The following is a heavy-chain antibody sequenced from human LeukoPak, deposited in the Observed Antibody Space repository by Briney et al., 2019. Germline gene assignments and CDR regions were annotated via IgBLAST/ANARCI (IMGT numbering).Heavy chain of an antibody. V-gene: IGHV1-24*01. CDR2: FDPEDGET. J-gene: IGHJ6*03. CDR3: ARGRLGTGRRYYYYYMDV. Sequence: ASVKVSCKVSGYTLTELSMHWVRQAPGKGLEWMGGFDPEDGETIYAQKFQGRVTMTEDTSTDTAYMELSSLRSEDTAVYYCARGRLGTGRRYYYYYMDVWGKGTTVTVSS. D-gene: IGHD1-14*01. CDR1: GYTLTELS.